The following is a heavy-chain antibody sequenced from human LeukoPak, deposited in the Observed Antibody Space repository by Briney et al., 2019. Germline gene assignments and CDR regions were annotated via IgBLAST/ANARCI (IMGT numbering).Heavy chain of an antibody. CDR2: ISGSGGST. J-gene: IGHJ4*02. CDR3: AKVPLSAGGWYEY. CDR1: GFTFSSYA. D-gene: IGHD6-19*01. V-gene: IGHV3-23*01. Sequence: PGGSLRLSCAASGFTFSSYAMSWVRQAPGKGLEWVSAISGSGGSTYYADSVKGRFTIYRDNSKNTLYLQMNSLRAEDTAFYYCAKVPLSAGGWYEYWGQGTLVTVSS.